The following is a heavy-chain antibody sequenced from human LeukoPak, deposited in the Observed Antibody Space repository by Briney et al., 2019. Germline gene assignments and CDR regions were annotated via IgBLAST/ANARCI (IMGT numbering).Heavy chain of an antibody. V-gene: IGHV3-48*04. CDR2: MSSSRTSI. D-gene: IGHD3-10*01. Sequence: PGGSLRLSCAASGFTFSTYSMYWVRQAPGRGLEWVSYMSSSRTSIYYADSVKGRFTISRDNAKNSLYLQMNSLRAEDTAVYYCARGWDYGSGKGFDPWGQGTLVTVSS. J-gene: IGHJ5*02. CDR1: GFTFSTYS. CDR3: ARGWDYGSGKGFDP.